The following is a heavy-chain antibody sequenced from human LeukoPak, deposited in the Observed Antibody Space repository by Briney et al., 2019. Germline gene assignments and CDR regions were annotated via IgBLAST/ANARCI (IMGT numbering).Heavy chain of an antibody. CDR1: GYTFTSYG. CDR2: ISAYNGNT. CDR3: ARDIGGSGYYGNNDAFDI. Sequence: GASVKVSCKASGYTFTSYGISWVRQAPGQGLEWMGWISAYNGNTNYAQKLQGRVTMTTDTSASTAYMELRSLRSDDTAVYYCARDIGGSGYYGNNDAFDIWGQGTMVTVSS. D-gene: IGHD3-22*01. J-gene: IGHJ3*02. V-gene: IGHV1-18*01.